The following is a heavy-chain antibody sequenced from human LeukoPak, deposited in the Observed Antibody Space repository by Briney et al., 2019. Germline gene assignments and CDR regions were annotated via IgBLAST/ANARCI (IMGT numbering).Heavy chain of an antibody. CDR3: ARGDSGSYYGFDY. Sequence: SETLSLTCTVSGGSISSYYWSWIRQPPGKGLEWIGYIYYTGSTNYNPSLKSRVTISVDTSKNQFSLKLSSVTAADTAVYYCARGDSGSYYGFDYWGQGTLVTVSS. D-gene: IGHD1-26*01. CDR1: GGSISSYY. J-gene: IGHJ4*02. V-gene: IGHV4-59*01. CDR2: IYYTGST.